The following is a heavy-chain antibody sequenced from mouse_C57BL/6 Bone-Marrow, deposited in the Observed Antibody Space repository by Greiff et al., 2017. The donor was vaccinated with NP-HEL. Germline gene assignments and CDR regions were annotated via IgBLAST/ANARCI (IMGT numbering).Heavy chain of an antibody. CDR3: VPYGSSYAMDY. Sequence: QVQLKQPGAELVKPGASVKMSCKASGYTFTSYWITWVKQRPGQGLEWIGDIYPGSGSTNYNEKFKSKATLTVDTSSSTAYMQLSSLTSEDSAVYYCVPYGSSYAMDYWGQGTSVTVSS. CDR2: IYPGSGST. D-gene: IGHD1-1*01. J-gene: IGHJ4*01. CDR1: GYTFTSYW. V-gene: IGHV1-55*01.